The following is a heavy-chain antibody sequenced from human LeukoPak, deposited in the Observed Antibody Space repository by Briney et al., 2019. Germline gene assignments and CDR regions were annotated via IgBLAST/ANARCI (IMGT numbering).Heavy chain of an antibody. Sequence: SETLSLTCAVYGGSFSGYYWSWIRQPPGKGLEWIGEINHSESTNYNPSLKSRVTISVDTSKNQFSLKLSSVTAADTAVYYCARLTYYYDSSGYFYYYYMDVWGKGTTVTVSS. CDR1: GGSFSGYY. D-gene: IGHD3-22*01. CDR3: ARLTYYYDSSGYFYYYYMDV. CDR2: INHSEST. V-gene: IGHV4-34*01. J-gene: IGHJ6*03.